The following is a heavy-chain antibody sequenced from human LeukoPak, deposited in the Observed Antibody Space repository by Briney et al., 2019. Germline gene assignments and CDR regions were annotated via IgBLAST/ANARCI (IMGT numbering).Heavy chain of an antibody. V-gene: IGHV1-2*02. CDR1: DYTFTSYG. CDR3: ARDRYYYDSSGYHDY. D-gene: IGHD3-22*01. Sequence: ASVKVSCKGSDYTFTSYGISWVRQAPGQGLEWMGWMNPNSGGTNYAQKFQGRVTMTRDTSISTAYMELSRLRSDDTAVYYCARDRYYYDSSGYHDYWGQGTLVTVSS. CDR2: MNPNSGGT. J-gene: IGHJ4*02.